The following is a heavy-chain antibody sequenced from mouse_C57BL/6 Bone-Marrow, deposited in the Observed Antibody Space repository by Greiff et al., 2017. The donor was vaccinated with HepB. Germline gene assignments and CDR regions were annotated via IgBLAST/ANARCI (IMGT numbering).Heavy chain of an antibody. V-gene: IGHV1-47*01. D-gene: IGHD1-1*01. J-gene: IGHJ2*01. CDR3: AMRTLYYYGSSYPYYFDY. CDR1: GYTFTTYP. CDR2: FHPYNDDT. Sequence: VQLQQSGAELVKPGASVKMSCKASGYTFTTYPIEWMKQNHGKSLEWIGNFHPYNDDTKYNEKFKGKATLTVEKSSSTVYLELSRLTSDDSAVYYCAMRTLYYYGSSYPYYFDYWGQGTTLTVSS.